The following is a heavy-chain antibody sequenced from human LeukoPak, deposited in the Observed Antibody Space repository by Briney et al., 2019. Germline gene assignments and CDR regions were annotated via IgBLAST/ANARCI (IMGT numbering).Heavy chain of an antibody. Sequence: PSETLSLTCTVSGGSISSYYWSWIRQPRGKGLEWIGYNYYRGSTNYTPSLKSRVTISVDTSKNQFSLKLSSVTAADTAVYYCASFDRGYHYAMDVWGQGTTVTVFS. V-gene: IGHV4-59*01. D-gene: IGHD3-22*01. CDR2: NYYRGST. CDR3: ASFDRGYHYAMDV. J-gene: IGHJ6*02. CDR1: GGSISSYY.